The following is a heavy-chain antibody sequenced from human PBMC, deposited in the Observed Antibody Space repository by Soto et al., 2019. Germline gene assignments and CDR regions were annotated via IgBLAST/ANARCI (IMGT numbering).Heavy chain of an antibody. J-gene: IGHJ3*02. Sequence: EVQLVESGGGLVQPGRSLRLSCAASGFTFEDYAMHWVRQLPGKGLEWVSGISWNSGRKGYADSVKGRFTISRDNAKNSLYLQMNSLRVEDTALYYCVEDVERDYYDSSGYYLGAFDIWGQGTMVTVSS. V-gene: IGHV3-9*01. CDR3: VEDVERDYYDSSGYYLGAFDI. CDR2: ISWNSGRK. CDR1: GFTFEDYA. D-gene: IGHD3-22*01.